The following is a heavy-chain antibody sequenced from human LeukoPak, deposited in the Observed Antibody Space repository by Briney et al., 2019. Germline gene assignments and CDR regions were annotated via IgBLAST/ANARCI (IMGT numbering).Heavy chain of an antibody. V-gene: IGHV4-4*07. CDR3: ARDIWFGELFIPGYYYMDV. CDR2: IYTSGST. D-gene: IGHD3-10*01. Sequence: SETLSLTCAVSGYSISSYYWSWIRQPAGKGLEWIGRIYTSGSTNYNPSLKSRVTMSVDTSKNQFSLKLSSVTAADTAVYYCARDIWFGELFIPGYYYMDVWGKGTTVTVSS. CDR1: GYSISSYY. J-gene: IGHJ6*03.